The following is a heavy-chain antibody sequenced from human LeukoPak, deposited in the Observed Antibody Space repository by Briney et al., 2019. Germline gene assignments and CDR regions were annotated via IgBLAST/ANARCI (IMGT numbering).Heavy chain of an antibody. CDR1: GFTFINAW. CDR2: IKTRADGGTI. CDR3: TTGKYYYSDSGYYCDY. V-gene: IGHV3-15*01. Sequence: GGSLRLSCGGSGFTFINAWMSWVRQAPGQGLEWVGRIKTRADGGTIDYAAPVKGRFTISRDDSKNMLFLQMNSLKIEDTAVYYCTTGKYYYSDSGYYCDYWGQGTLVTVSS. J-gene: IGHJ4*02. D-gene: IGHD3-22*01.